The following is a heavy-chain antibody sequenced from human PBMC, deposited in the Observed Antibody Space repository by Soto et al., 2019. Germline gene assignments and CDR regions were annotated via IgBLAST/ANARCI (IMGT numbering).Heavy chain of an antibody. D-gene: IGHD3-22*01. Sequence: GGSLRLSCAASGFTFDTYWIHWVRQAPGKGLAWVSGINSDGRSTTYADSVEGRFTISRDNAKNTLYLQMNSLRAEDTAVYYCARAYYYDTSGFWGFDYWGQGTLVTVSS. V-gene: IGHV3-74*01. CDR3: ARAYYYDTSGFWGFDY. CDR1: GFTFDTYW. CDR2: INSDGRST. J-gene: IGHJ4*02.